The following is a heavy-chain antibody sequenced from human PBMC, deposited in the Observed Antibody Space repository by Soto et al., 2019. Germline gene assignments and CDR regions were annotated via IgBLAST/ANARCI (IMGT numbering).Heavy chain of an antibody. V-gene: IGHV3-74*01. CDR1: GFTFSSYW. J-gene: IGHJ5*02. D-gene: IGHD2-15*01. CDR3: ARGRYCSGGSCYSGPLGTNWFDP. CDR2: INSDGSST. Sequence: TGGSLRLSCAASGFTFSSYWMHWVRQAPGKGLVWVSRINSDGSSTSYADSVKGRFTISRDNAKNTLYLQMNSLRAEDTAVYYCARGRYCSGGSCYSGPLGTNWFDPWGQGTLVTVSS.